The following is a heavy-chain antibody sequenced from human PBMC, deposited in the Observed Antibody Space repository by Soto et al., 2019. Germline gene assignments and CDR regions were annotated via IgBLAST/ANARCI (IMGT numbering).Heavy chain of an antibody. CDR1: GGSVSSNSYS. J-gene: IGHJ4*02. D-gene: IGHD6-13*01. CDR2: IYSSENT. CDR3: ARDDSSSFFDY. V-gene: IGHV4-39*07. Sequence: PSETLALTCTVSGGSVSSNSYSWGWIRQSPGKGLEWVGTIYSSENTYYNPSLLSRVTISVDTSKNQFSLKLSSVTAADTAVYYCARDDSSSFFDYWGQRTLVTVSS.